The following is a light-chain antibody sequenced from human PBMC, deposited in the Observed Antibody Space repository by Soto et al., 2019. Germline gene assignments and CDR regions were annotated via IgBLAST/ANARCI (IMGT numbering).Light chain of an antibody. CDR1: QTISSW. CDR3: QHYNSYSEA. V-gene: IGKV1-5*03. Sequence: DIQMTQSPSTLSGSVGDRVTITCRASQTISSWLAWYQQKPGKAPKLLIYKASTLKSGGPSRFSGSGSGTEFTLTISSLQPDDFATYYCQHYNSYSEAFGQATKVELK. CDR2: KAS. J-gene: IGKJ1*01.